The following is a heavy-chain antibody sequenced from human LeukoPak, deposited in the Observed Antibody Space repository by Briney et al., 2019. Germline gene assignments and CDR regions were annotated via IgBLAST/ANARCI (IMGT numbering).Heavy chain of an antibody. D-gene: IGHD7-27*01. J-gene: IGHJ4*02. CDR1: GGSFSGYY. Sequence: SETLSLTCAVYGGSFSGYYWSWIRQPPGKGLEWIGEINHSGSTNYNPSLKSRVTISVDTSKNQFSLRLSSVTAADTAVYYCASRKLGNDYWGQGTLVTVSS. CDR3: ASRKLGNDY. V-gene: IGHV4-34*01. CDR2: INHSGST.